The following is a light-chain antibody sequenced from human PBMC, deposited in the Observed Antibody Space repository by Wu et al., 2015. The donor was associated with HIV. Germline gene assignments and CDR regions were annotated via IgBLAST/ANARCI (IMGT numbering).Light chain of an antibody. Sequence: EIVMTQSPATVSVSPGERVTLSCRASQSLADLAWYQQKPGQAPRLLIYDASNRATGIPARFSGSGSGTQFTLTINNLQPDDLATYYCHYYKSDSQTFGQGTKV. CDR1: QSLAD. CDR3: HYYKSDSQT. V-gene: IGKV3D-15*01. J-gene: IGKJ1*01. CDR2: DAS.